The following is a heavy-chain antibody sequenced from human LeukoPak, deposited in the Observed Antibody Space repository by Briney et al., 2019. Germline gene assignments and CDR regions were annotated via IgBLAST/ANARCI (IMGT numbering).Heavy chain of an antibody. CDR3: ARDSNVLLALHFDY. CDR1: GYTFSSYG. CDR2: ISTCNGNT. Sequence: ASVKVSCKASGYTFSSYGISWVRQAPGQGLEWMGWISTCNGNTNYAQKLQGRVTMTTETSTSTAYMELRSLRSDDTAVYYCARDSNVLLALHFDYWGQGTLVTVSS. V-gene: IGHV1-18*01. D-gene: IGHD2-21*01. J-gene: IGHJ4*02.